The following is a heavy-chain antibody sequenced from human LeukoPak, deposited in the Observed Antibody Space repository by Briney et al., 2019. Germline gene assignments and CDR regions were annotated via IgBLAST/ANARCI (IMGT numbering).Heavy chain of an antibody. Sequence: GGSLRLSCAASGFTFSSYWMSWVRRAPGKGLEWVSAISGSGGSTYYADSVKGRFTISRDNSKNTLYLQMNSLRAEDTAVYYCAKDRAAVAGTLFLSRYYYMDVWGKGTTVTVSS. CDR2: ISGSGGST. J-gene: IGHJ6*03. V-gene: IGHV3-23*01. D-gene: IGHD6-19*01. CDR1: GFTFSSYW. CDR3: AKDRAAVAGTLFLSRYYYMDV.